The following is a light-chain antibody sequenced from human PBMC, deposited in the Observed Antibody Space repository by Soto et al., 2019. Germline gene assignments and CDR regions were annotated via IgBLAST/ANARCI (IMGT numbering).Light chain of an antibody. CDR1: QGIRND. J-gene: IGKJ1*01. Sequence: AIQMTQSPSSLSASVGDRVTITCRASQGIRNDLGWYQQKSGKAPKLLIFAASNLQRGVPSRFSGRGSGTDFTLTISSLQPADFATYFCLQDYNYPRTFGQGTRVEI. CDR3: LQDYNYPRT. V-gene: IGKV1-6*01. CDR2: AAS.